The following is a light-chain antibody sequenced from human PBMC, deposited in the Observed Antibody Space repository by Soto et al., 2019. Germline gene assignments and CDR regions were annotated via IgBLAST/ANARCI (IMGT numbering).Light chain of an antibody. CDR1: SSDVGGYNY. J-gene: IGLJ1*01. Sequence: QSALTQPASVSGSPGQSITISCTGTSSDVGGYNYVSWYQQHPGKAPKLMIYAVTDRPSGVSSRFSGSKSGNTASLTISGHQAEDEADYYCSSYTSSSTLFGTGTKVTVL. CDR3: SSYTSSSTL. CDR2: AVT. V-gene: IGLV2-14*01.